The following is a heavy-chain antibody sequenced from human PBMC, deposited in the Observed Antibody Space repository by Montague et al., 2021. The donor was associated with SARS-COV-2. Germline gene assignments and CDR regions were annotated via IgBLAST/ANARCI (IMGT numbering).Heavy chain of an antibody. J-gene: IGHJ4*01. V-gene: IGHV3-33*03. CDR2: IWFDGTNK. D-gene: IGHD2-15*01. CDR3: AKCASGGSSYSSALDY. CDR1: GFTFSSYG. Sequence: SLRLSCPASGFTFSSYGIHWVRQAPGRGLEWVAIIWFDGTNKYYGDSVRGRFTISRDKGMNTVNLEMNSLGAEDTAVYYCAKCASGGSSYSSALDYWGHGTLVTVSS.